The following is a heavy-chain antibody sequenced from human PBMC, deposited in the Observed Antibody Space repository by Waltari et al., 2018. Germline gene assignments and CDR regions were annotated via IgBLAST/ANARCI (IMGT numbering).Heavy chain of an antibody. CDR1: GFTFSSYS. CDR3: ARDRGIAVAPLGY. V-gene: IGHV3-21*01. Sequence: EVQLVESGGGLVKPGGSLRLSCAASGFTFSSYSMNWVRQAPGEGLEWVSSISSSSSYRYYADSVKGRFTSSRDNAKNSLYLQMNSLRAEDTAVYYCARDRGIAVAPLGYWGQGTLVTVSS. CDR2: ISSSSSYR. D-gene: IGHD6-19*01. J-gene: IGHJ4*02.